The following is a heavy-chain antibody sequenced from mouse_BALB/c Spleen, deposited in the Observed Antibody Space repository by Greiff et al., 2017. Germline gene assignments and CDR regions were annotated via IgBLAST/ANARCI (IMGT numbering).Heavy chain of an antibody. Sequence: EVKLQESGGGLVQPGGSRKLSCAASGFTFSSFGMHWVRQAPEKGLEWVAYISSGSSTIYYADTVKGRFTISRDNAKNTLYLEMSSLRSEDTAMYYCARGDGYDGGYYAMDYWGQGTSVTVSS. CDR1: GFTFSSFG. CDR3: ARGDGYDGGYYAMDY. J-gene: IGHJ4*01. V-gene: IGHV5-17*02. CDR2: ISSGSSTI. D-gene: IGHD2-2*01.